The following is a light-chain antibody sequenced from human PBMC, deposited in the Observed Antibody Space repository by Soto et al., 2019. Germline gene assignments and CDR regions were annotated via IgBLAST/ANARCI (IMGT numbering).Light chain of an antibody. Sequence: EIVLTQSPGTLSVSPGERATLSCRASQSISSNLAWYQQKPGQAPRLLIYGASTRATGIPARFSGSGSGTEFTLTISSLQSEDFAVYYCQQYKNWLTWTFGQGTKVDIK. J-gene: IGKJ1*01. V-gene: IGKV3-15*01. CDR2: GAS. CDR3: QQYKNWLTWT. CDR1: QSISSN.